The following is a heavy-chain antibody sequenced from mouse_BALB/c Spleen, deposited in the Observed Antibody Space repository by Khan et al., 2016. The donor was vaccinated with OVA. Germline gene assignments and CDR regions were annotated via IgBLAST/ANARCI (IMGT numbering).Heavy chain of an antibody. Sequence: EVQLQESGPGLVKPSQSLSLTCTVTGYSITSDYAWNWIRQLPGNKLEWMGYISSTGSTSYNPSLKSRISITRDTSKNQFFLQLKSVTTEDTATYYCARSLYYSYGYALDCWGRGTSVTVSS. CDR1: GYSITSDYA. V-gene: IGHV3-2*02. CDR2: ISSTGST. CDR3: ARSLYYSYGYALDC. D-gene: IGHD2-14*01. J-gene: IGHJ4*01.